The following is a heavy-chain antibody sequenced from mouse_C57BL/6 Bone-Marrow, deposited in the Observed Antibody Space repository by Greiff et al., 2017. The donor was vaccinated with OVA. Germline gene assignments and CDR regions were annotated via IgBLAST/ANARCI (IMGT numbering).Heavy chain of an antibody. D-gene: IGHD2-2*01. CDR3: ARGRVKDAMDY. V-gene: IGHV5-6*01. Sequence: EVQRVESGGDLVKPGGSLKLSCAASGFTFSSYGMSWVRQTPDKRLEWVATISSGGSYTYYPDSVKGRFTISRDNAKNTLYLQMSSLKSEDTAMYYCARGRVKDAMDYWGQGTSVTVSS. J-gene: IGHJ4*01. CDR1: GFTFSSYG. CDR2: ISSGGSYT.